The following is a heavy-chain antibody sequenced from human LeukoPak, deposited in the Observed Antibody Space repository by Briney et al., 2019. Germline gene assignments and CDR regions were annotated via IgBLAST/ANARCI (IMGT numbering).Heavy chain of an antibody. D-gene: IGHD2-15*01. V-gene: IGHV1-69*01. J-gene: IGHJ6*03. CDR1: GGTFRTFA. CDR3: AKAVGYCSGAGCDGPGDYDAYYYYYMDV. CDR2: IIPIHGTP. Sequence: SVKVSCKASGGTFRTFAINWVRQAPGQGFEWMGGIIPIHGTPHYAQTLQGRLTVSADESTSTVYIELSSLRSEDTAVYYCAKAVGYCSGAGCDGPGDYDAYYYYYMDVWGKGTTVTVSS.